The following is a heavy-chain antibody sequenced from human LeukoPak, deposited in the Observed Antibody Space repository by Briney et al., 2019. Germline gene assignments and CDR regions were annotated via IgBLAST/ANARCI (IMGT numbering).Heavy chain of an antibody. CDR1: GYTFTSYY. CDR3: ARGGNYYDSSGYCLY. J-gene: IGHJ4*02. Sequence: ASVKVSCKASGYTFTSYYMHWVRQAPGQGLEWMGIINPSGGSTSYAQEFQGRVTMTRDTSTSTVYTELSSLRSEDTAVYYCARGGNYYDSSGYCLYWGQGTLVTVSS. CDR2: INPSGGST. D-gene: IGHD3-22*01. V-gene: IGHV1-46*01.